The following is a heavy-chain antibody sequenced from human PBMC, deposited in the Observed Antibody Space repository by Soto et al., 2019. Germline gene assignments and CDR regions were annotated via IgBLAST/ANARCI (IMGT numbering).Heavy chain of an antibody. J-gene: IGHJ4*02. V-gene: IGHV3-23*01. CDR2: ISGHGDST. CDR3: AKGPGYSSSPY. D-gene: IGHD6-6*01. CDR1: GFSFSTYA. Sequence: EVQLLESGGGLVQPGKSLRLSCAASGFSFSTYAMNWVRQAPGKGLEWVSGISGHGDSTYYADSVKGRFTISRDNSKNTLYLQLNSLRDDDTAVYYCAKGPGYSSSPYWGQGTLVTVSS.